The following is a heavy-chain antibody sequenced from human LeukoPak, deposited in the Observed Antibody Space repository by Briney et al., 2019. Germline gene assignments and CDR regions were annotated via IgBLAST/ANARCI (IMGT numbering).Heavy chain of an antibody. CDR1: GYTFTAYY. CDR3: AREGAPQLSSYFDH. D-gene: IGHD1-1*01. J-gene: IGHJ4*02. CDR2: INPNTGGT. Sequence: GASVKVSCKASGYTFTAYYIHWVRQAPGQGLEWMGWINPNTGGTNFAQRFQGRVTMTRDTSINTAYMELSSLRSDDTAMYYCAREGAPQLSSYFDHWGQGTPVTVSS. V-gene: IGHV1-2*02.